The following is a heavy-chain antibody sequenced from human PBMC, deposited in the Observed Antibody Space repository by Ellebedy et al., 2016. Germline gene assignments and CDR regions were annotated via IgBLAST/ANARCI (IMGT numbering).Heavy chain of an antibody. CDR1: GYSFSSYW. CDR3: ARRSGEGLDY. Sequence: GESLKISCKGSGYSFSSYWIVWVRQMPGKGLEWMGKIDPSESYIKYSPAFQGHVTISADKFIRTAYLQWTSLEASDSAMYYCARRSGEGLDYWGQGTLVTVSS. CDR2: IDPSESYI. J-gene: IGHJ4*02. V-gene: IGHV5-10-1*01.